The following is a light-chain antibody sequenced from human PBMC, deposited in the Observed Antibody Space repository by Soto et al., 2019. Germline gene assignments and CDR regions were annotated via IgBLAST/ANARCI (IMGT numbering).Light chain of an antibody. V-gene: IGKV1-39*01. Sequence: IQMTQSQSSLSASVGDRVTITCRASQSISSYLNWYQQKPGKVPKLLIYAASSLQSGVPSRFSGSGSGTDFTLTISSLQPEDFATYYCQQSYSTPRTFGHVSKVAIK. J-gene: IGKJ1*01. CDR1: QSISSY. CDR2: AAS. CDR3: QQSYSTPRT.